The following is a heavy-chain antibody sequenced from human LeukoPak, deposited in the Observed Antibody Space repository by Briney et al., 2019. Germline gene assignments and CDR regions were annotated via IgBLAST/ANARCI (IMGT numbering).Heavy chain of an antibody. D-gene: IGHD6-19*01. CDR3: ARFKSSGWYYFDN. Sequence: KPSETLSLTCSVTGASVNRGYYHWSWIRQPPGKALEWIGDIYATGTTSTRFNPSLMSRPTISADTSQNQFSLTLNSVTAADTAVYFCARFKSSGWYYFDNWGQGTLVTVSS. CDR2: IYATGTTST. V-gene: IGHV4-61*01. J-gene: IGHJ4*02. CDR1: GASVNRGYYH.